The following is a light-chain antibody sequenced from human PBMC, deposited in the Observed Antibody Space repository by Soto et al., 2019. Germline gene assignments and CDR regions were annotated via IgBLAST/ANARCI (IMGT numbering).Light chain of an antibody. V-gene: IGLV1-40*01. CDR1: SSNIGAGYD. CDR2: VNS. J-gene: IGLJ2*01. CDR3: QSYDSALSGSL. Sequence: QTVVTQPPSVSGAPGQRVTISCTGSSSNIGAGYDVHWYQQFPGTAPKLLIYVNSNRTSGVPDRFSGSKSGTSASLAITGLQPEDEADYYCQSYDSALSGSLFGVGTQLIVL.